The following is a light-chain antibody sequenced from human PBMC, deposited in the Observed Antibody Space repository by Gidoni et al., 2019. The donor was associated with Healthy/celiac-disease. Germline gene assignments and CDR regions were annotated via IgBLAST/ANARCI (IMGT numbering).Light chain of an antibody. Sequence: EIVMTQSPATPSVSPGERATLSCRASQSVSSNLAWYQQKPEQARRLPNYGASTKATGIPAWFSSSGSGTEFTITISSLQSEDFAVYYCQQYNNWLRTFGQGTKVEIK. CDR3: QQYNNWLRT. CDR1: QSVSSN. V-gene: IGKV3-15*01. J-gene: IGKJ1*01. CDR2: GAS.